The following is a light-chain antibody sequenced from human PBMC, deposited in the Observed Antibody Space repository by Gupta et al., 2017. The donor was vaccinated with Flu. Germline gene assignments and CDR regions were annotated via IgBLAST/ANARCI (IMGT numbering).Light chain of an antibody. CDR1: QSVLPSSNNKPC. CDR2: WAS. CDR3: QQFTSPPPMWT. Sequence: DIATTQSPDPLAVSLVERATTNCQSSQSVLPSSNNKPCLAWFQQKPGQPPKLLIYWASSRQSGVPARFSGSGSGTDFTLTISSLQSDDVAVYCCQQFTSPPPMWTFGPGTKVDIK. V-gene: IGKV4-1*01. J-gene: IGKJ3*01.